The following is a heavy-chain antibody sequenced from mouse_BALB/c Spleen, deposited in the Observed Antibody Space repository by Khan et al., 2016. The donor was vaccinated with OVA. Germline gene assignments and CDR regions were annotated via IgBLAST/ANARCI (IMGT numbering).Heavy chain of an antibody. CDR2: IWAGGST. CDR1: GFSLTSHG. CDR3: ARNREPDYFDY. J-gene: IGHJ2*01. V-gene: IGHV2-9*02. Sequence: QVQLKESGPGLVAPSQSLSITCTVSGFSLTSHGVHWVRQPPGKGLEWLGVIWAGGSTNYNSALMSRLSISKDSSXSQVFLKMNSLQTDDTAIYYCARNREPDYFDYWGQGTTLTVSS.